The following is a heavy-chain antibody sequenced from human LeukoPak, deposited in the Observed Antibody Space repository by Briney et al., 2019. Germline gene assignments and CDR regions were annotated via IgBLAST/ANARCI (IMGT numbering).Heavy chain of an antibody. J-gene: IGHJ4*02. CDR1: GFTFSSYG. V-gene: IGHV3-30*02. Sequence: GGSLRLSCAASGFTFSSYGMHWVRQAPGKGLEWVAFIRYDGSNKYYADSVKGRFTISRDNAKNTLYLQMNSLRLEDTAVYYCVRDWAPASMQAAPFDCWGQGTLVTVSS. D-gene: IGHD2/OR15-2a*01. CDR2: IRYDGSNK. CDR3: VRDWAPASMQAAPFDC.